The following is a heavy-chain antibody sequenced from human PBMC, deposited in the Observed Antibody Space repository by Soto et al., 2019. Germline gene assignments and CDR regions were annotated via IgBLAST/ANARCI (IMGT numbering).Heavy chain of an antibody. V-gene: IGHV4-34*01. J-gene: IGHJ5*02. CDR1: GGSFSGYY. D-gene: IGHD3-3*01. Sequence: SETLSLTCAVYGGSFSGYYWSWIRQPPGKGLEWIGEINHSGSTNYNPSPKSRVTISVDTSKNQFSLKLSSVTAADTAVYYCAKRRERYYDFWSARAPSWFDPWGQGTLVTI. CDR2: INHSGST. CDR3: AKRRERYYDFWSARAPSWFDP.